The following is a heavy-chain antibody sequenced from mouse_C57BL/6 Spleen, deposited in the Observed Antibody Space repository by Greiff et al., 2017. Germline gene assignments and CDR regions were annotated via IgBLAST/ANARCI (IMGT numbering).Heavy chain of an antibody. CDR3: AREEAIYGYDVYFDV. CDR1: GFTFSDYY. D-gene: IGHD2-2*01. V-gene: IGHV5-16*01. J-gene: IGHJ1*03. CDR2: INYDGSST. Sequence: EVMLVESEGGLVQPGSSMKLSCTASGFTFSDYYMAWVRQVPEKGLEWVANINYDGSSTYYLDSLKSRFIISRDNAKNILYLQMSSLKSEDTATYYCAREEAIYGYDVYFDVWGTGTTVTVSS.